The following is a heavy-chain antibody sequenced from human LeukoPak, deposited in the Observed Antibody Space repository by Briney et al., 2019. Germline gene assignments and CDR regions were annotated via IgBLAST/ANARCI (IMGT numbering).Heavy chain of an antibody. CDR2: MNPNSGNT. J-gene: IGHJ5*02. CDR1: GYTFTSYD. CDR3: ARGVSEQQLGHSSYKNWFDP. Sequence: GASVKVSCKASGYTFTSYDINWVRQATGQGLEWMGWMNPNSGNTGYAQKFQGRVTMTRNTSISTAYMELSSLRSEDTAVYYCARGVSEQQLGHSSYKNWFDPWGQGTLVTVSS. D-gene: IGHD6-13*01. V-gene: IGHV1-8*01.